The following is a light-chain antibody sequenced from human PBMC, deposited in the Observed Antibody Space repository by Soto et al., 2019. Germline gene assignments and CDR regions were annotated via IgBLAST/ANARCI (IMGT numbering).Light chain of an antibody. CDR3: HQYYSSPAT. CDR1: QTVSSGF. V-gene: IGKV3-20*01. J-gene: IGKJ4*01. CDR2: GAS. Sequence: EIVLTKTPGTLSVSPGERATVSCRASQTVSSGFLAWYQQKVGQAPRLLIYGASTRATGIPDRFSGSGSGTDFTLTIDRLEPEDFAVYYCHQYYSSPATFGGGTNVDIK.